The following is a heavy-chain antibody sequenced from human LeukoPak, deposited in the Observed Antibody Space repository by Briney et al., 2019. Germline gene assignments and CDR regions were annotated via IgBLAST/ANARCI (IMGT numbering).Heavy chain of an antibody. V-gene: IGHV4-59*01. Sequence: SETLSLTCTVSGGSISTDYWSWIRQPPGKGLEWIGYISYSGSTNYNPSLKGRVTISVDTSKNHFSLKLSSVTAADTAVYYCAVDNDSTGYYFSMDVWGKGTTVTVSS. CDR3: AVDNDSTGYYFSMDV. D-gene: IGHD3-22*01. CDR2: ISYSGST. CDR1: GGSISTDY. J-gene: IGHJ6*03.